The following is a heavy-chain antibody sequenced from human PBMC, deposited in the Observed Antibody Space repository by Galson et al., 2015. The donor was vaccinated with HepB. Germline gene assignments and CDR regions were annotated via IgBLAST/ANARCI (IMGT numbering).Heavy chain of an antibody. CDR1: GFTFSSYW. Sequence: SLRLSCAASGFTFSSYWMTWVRQAPGRGLVWVANIKQDGSEIYYMDSVKGRFTISRDNAKNSLYLQMNSLRAEDTAVYYCARAMDVWGQGTTVTVSS. CDR2: IKQDGSEI. CDR3: ARAMDV. V-gene: IGHV3-7*05. J-gene: IGHJ6*02.